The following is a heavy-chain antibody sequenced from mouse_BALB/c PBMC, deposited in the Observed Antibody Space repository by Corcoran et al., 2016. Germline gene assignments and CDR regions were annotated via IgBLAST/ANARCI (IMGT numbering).Heavy chain of an antibody. CDR1: WFSLSLSGIG. J-gene: IGHJ2*01. Sequence: VTLNESGPGLLKPSHTLSPTCAFSWFSLSLSGIGVGWLRQPSGKGLEWLAHIWWDDDKYYNPSLKSQLTISKDTSRNQVFLKITSVDTADTATYYCARAYYYGSSSDYWGQGTTLTVSS. CDR2: IWWDDDK. D-gene: IGHD1-1*01. V-gene: IGHV8-8*01. CDR3: ARAYYYGSSSDY.